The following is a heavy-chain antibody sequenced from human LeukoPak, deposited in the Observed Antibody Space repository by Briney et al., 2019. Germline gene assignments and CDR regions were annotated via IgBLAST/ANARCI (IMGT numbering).Heavy chain of an antibody. V-gene: IGHV3-33*01. CDR2: VWYDGSKT. J-gene: IGHJ4*02. CDR3: ARGVDYYDSSGTIDY. D-gene: IGHD3-22*01. Sequence: GGSLRLSCAASGFTFSSYAMHWVRQAPGKGLEWVAVVWYDGSKTYSADSVKGRITISRDDSKNTLYLQMNGLRAEDTAVYYCARGVDYYDSSGTIDYWGQGTLVTVSS. CDR1: GFTFSSYA.